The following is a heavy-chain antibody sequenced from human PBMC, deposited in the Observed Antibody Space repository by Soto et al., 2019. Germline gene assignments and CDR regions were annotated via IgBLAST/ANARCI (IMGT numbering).Heavy chain of an antibody. CDR1: VGAVSSGTYY. V-gene: IGHV4-61*01. Sequence: PAETLSLTCAVSVGAVSSGTYYWSWIRQPPGKGLEWIGHIYFTGSTNYNPSLKSRVTMSLDTSRNQFSLKLSSVTAADTAVYYCTRGPPRVQWFDPWGLGTLVTVSS. J-gene: IGHJ5*02. CDR2: IYFTGST. CDR3: TRGPPRVQWFDP.